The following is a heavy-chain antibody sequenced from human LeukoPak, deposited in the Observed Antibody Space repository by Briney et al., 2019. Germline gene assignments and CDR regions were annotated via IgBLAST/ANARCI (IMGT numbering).Heavy chain of an antibody. Sequence: PGGSLRLSCAASGFTFSSYAMSWVRQAPGKGLVWVSRINSDGSSTSYADSVKGRFTISRDNAKNTLYLQMNSLRAEDTAVYYCASSLLGLMYYDILTGSGHAFDIWGQGTMVTVSS. CDR3: ASSLLGLMYYDILTGSGHAFDI. CDR1: GFTFSSYA. J-gene: IGHJ3*02. CDR2: INSDGSST. V-gene: IGHV3-74*01. D-gene: IGHD3-9*01.